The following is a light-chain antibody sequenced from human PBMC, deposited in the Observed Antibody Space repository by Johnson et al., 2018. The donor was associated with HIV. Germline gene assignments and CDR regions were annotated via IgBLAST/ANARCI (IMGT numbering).Light chain of an antibody. J-gene: IGLJ1*01. CDR1: SSNIGNNY. V-gene: IGLV1-51*01. CDR3: GTWVNCLITYV. CDR2: DNN. Sequence: QSVLTQPPSVSAAPGQKVTISCSGSSSNIGNNYVSWYQQLPGTAPKLLIYDNNERPSGIPDRFSGSKSGTSATLGITGLQTGDEADYYCGTWVNCLITYVIETGTKVTVL.